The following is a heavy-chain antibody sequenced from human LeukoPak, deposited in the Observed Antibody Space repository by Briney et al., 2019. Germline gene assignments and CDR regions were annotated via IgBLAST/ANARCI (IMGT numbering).Heavy chain of an antibody. J-gene: IGHJ3*02. CDR2: ISGNGGST. CDR1: GFTFSSYA. CDR3: AKLPSYYYGSGSFVDAFDI. Sequence: PGGSLRLSCAASGFTFSSYAMSWVRQAPGKGLEWVSAISGNGGSTYYADSVKGRFTISRDNSKNTLYLQMNSLRAEDTAVYYCAKLPSYYYGSGSFVDAFDIWGQGTMVTVSS. D-gene: IGHD3-10*01. V-gene: IGHV3-23*01.